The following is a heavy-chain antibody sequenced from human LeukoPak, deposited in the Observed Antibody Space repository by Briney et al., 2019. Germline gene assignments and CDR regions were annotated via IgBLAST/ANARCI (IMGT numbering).Heavy chain of an antibody. CDR2: IDPSDSYT. V-gene: IGHV5-10-1*01. D-gene: IGHD3-22*01. Sequence: GESLTISCKGSGYSFTSYWISWVRQMPGKGLEWMGRIDPSDSYTNYSPSFQGHVTISVDKSTTTAYLQWSSLKASDTAMYYCARRCYYESRGYCYYFDYWGQGTLVTVSS. J-gene: IGHJ4*02. CDR1: GYSFTSYW. CDR3: ARRCYYESRGYCYYFDY.